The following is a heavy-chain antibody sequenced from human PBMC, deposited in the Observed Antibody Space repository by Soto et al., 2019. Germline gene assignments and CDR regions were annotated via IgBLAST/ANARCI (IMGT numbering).Heavy chain of an antibody. CDR1: GFTFSSYG. CDR2: ISYDGSNK. J-gene: IGHJ4*02. D-gene: IGHD6-19*01. V-gene: IGHV3-30*18. Sequence: LRLSCAASGFTFSSYGMHWVRQAPGKGLEWVAVISYDGSNKYYADSVKGRFTISRDNSKNTLYLQMNSLRAEDTAVYYCAKDYGGYSSGWYADYWGQGTLVTVSS. CDR3: AKDYGGYSSGWYADY.